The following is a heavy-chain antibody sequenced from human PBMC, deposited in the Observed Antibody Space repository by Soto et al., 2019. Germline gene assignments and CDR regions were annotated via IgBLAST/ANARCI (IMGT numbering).Heavy chain of an antibody. Sequence: QLVESGGGLVQPGRSLRLSCVGSGFIADDYAMHWVRQPPGKGLEWVSGISSNSETTNYADSVKGRFTISRDNAKNSLFPQMNSLRPEDTALYYCAKDLKWGGMTTIHYFDSWGQGTLVTVSS. CDR3: AKDLKWGGMTTIHYFDS. J-gene: IGHJ4*02. CDR2: ISSNSETT. D-gene: IGHD4-17*01. CDR1: GFIADDYA. V-gene: IGHV3-9*02.